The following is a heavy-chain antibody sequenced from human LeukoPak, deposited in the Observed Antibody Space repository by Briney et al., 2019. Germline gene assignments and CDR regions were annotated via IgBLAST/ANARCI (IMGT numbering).Heavy chain of an antibody. J-gene: IGHJ6*04. CDR3: ARDDGDV. CDR2: INEDGSGK. V-gene: IGHV3-7*01. CDR1: GFTFSNYW. Sequence: GGSLRLSCVSSGFTFSNYWMKWVRQAPGKGLEWVASINEDGSGKFSVGSVKDRITISRDNTRNSLDLQINSLTVEDTAIYYCARDDGDVWGSGTTVTVSS.